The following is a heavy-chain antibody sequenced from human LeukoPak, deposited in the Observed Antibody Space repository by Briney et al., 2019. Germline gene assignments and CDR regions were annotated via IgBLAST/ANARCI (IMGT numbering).Heavy chain of an antibody. CDR3: AKSGDIVVVVAATDYFDY. V-gene: IGHV3-30*18. J-gene: IGHJ4*02. D-gene: IGHD2-15*01. CDR1: GLTFSSYG. Sequence: GRSPRLSCAASGLTFSSYGIHWVRQAPGKGLEWVAVISYDGSNKYYADSVKGRFTISRDNSKNTLYLQMNSLRAEDTAVYYCAKSGDIVVVVAATDYFDYWGQGTLVTVSS. CDR2: ISYDGSNK.